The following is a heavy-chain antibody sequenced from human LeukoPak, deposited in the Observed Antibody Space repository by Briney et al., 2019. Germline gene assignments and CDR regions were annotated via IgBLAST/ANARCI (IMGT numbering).Heavy chain of an antibody. Sequence: SETLSLTCTVSGGSISSYYWSWIRQPPGKGLEWIGYIYYSGSTNYNPSLKSRVTISVDTSKNQFSLKLSSVTAADTAVYYCARGIVGATPEPYYYYMDVWGKGTTVTVSS. V-gene: IGHV4-59*01. D-gene: IGHD1-26*01. CDR1: GGSISSYY. J-gene: IGHJ6*03. CDR3: ARGIVGATPEPYYYYMDV. CDR2: IYYSGST.